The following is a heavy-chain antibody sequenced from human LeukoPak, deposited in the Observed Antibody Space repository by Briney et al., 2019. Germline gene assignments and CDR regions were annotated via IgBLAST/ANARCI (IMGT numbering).Heavy chain of an antibody. CDR2: ISGSGSTI. CDR3: ARMAVTDDAFDI. J-gene: IGHJ3*02. Sequence: PGGSLRLSCAASGSTFSSYEMNWVRQAPGKGLEWVSYISGSGSTIYYADSVKGRFTISRDNAKNSLYLQMNSLRAEDTAVYYCARMAVTDDAFDIWGQGTMVTVSS. D-gene: IGHD2-21*02. CDR1: GSTFSSYE. V-gene: IGHV3-48*03.